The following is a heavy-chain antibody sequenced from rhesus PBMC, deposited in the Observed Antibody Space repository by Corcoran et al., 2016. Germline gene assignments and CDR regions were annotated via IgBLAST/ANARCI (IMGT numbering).Heavy chain of an antibody. J-gene: IGHJ6*01. Sequence: EVQLVESGGGLVQPGGSLRLSCAASGFTFSSYGMSWVRQAPGKGLEWVSSISSASSYLYYACSVEGRFTISRDNAKNSLSLQMNSLRAEDTAVYYCTRRGSGYGLDSWGQGVVVTVSS. D-gene: IGHD5-42*01. V-gene: IGHV3S16*01. CDR2: ISSASSYL. CDR3: TRRGSGYGLDS. CDR1: GFTFSSYG.